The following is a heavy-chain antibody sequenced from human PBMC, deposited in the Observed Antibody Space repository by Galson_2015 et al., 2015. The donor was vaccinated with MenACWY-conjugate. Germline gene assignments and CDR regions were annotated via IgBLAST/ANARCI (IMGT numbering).Heavy chain of an antibody. Sequence: SLRLSCAASGFTFSTYWMTWVRQAPGKGLEWVANIMPDGSETYYVDSVKGRFTISRDNAKNSLYLQMNSLRVEDTAVYYCARAKEQWLSKTFDIWGQGTMVTVSS. J-gene: IGHJ3*02. D-gene: IGHD6-19*01. CDR3: ARAKEQWLSKTFDI. CDR2: IMPDGSET. CDR1: GFTFSTYW. V-gene: IGHV3-7*01.